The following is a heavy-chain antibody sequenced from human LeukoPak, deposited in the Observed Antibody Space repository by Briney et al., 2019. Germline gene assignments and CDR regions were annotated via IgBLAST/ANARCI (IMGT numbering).Heavy chain of an antibody. V-gene: IGHV4-4*07. J-gene: IGHJ4*02. CDR1: GGSISSYH. CDR3: ARGRYYFED. CDR2: VSNSGTT. Sequence: SETLSLTCTVSGGSISSYHWSWIRQPAGKGLEWIGRVSNSGTTNYNPSLKTRVSMAVDTSNNQLSMTLSSVTAADTALYYCARGRYYFEDWGQGTLVTVSS.